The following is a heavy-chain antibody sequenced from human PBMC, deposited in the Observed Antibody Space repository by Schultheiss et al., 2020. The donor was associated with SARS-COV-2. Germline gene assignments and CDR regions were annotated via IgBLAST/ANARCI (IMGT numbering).Heavy chain of an antibody. CDR3: ASRTWSITGTEPDAFDI. Sequence: GESLKISCKGSGYSFTSYWISWVRQMPGKGLEWMGIIYPGDSYTNYSPSFQGHVTISADKSISTAYLQWSSLKASDTAMYYCASRTWSITGTEPDAFDIWGQGTMVTVSS. CDR1: GYSFTSYW. J-gene: IGHJ3*02. CDR2: IYPGDSYT. D-gene: IGHD1-7*01. V-gene: IGHV5-51*01.